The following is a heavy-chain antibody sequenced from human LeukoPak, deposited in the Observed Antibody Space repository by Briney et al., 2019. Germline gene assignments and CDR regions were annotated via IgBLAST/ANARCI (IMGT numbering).Heavy chain of an antibody. V-gene: IGHV1-2*04. D-gene: IGHD2-2*01. Sequence: EASVKVSCKASGYTFTGYYMHWVRQAPGQGLEWMVWINPNSGGTNYAQKFQGWVTMTRDTSISTAYMELSRLRSDDTAVYYCARNGRDTGYCSSTSCHDWFDPWGQGTLVTVSS. J-gene: IGHJ5*02. CDR1: GYTFTGYY. CDR2: INPNSGGT. CDR3: ARNGRDTGYCSSTSCHDWFDP.